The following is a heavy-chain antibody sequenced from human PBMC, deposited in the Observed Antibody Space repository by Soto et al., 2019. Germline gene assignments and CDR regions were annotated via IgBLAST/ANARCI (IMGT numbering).Heavy chain of an antibody. CDR2: ISRSSSSI. V-gene: IGHV3-48*02. J-gene: IGHJ6*02. CDR1: GFTFSNYD. Sequence: EALALTCAASGFTFSNYDMNWVWMGQGKGLEWVSYISRSSSSIYYADSVKGRFTISRDNDKNSLYLQMSSLRDEDTALYYCTRLTYNNSSRPTGMDVWGQGTTVTVSS. CDR3: TRLTYNNSSRPTGMDV. D-gene: IGHD6-6*01.